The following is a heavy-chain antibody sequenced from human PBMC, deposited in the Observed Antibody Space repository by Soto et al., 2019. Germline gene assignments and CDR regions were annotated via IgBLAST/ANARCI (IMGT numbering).Heavy chain of an antibody. CDR2: IYYSGST. D-gene: IGHD1-26*01. CDR1: GGSVSSGSYY. J-gene: IGHJ4*02. CDR3: ARDASSGTYYN. V-gene: IGHV4-61*01. Sequence: SETLSLTCTVSGGSVSSGSYYWSWIRQPPGKGLGWIGYIYYSGSTNYNPSLKSRVTISVDTSKNQFSLKLSSVTAADTAVYYCARDASSGTYYNWGQGTLVTVSS.